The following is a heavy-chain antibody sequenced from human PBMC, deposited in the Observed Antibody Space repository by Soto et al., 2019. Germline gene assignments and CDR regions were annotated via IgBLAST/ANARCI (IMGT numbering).Heavy chain of an antibody. J-gene: IGHJ6*03. D-gene: IGHD2-2*01. Sequence: ASVKVSCKASGYTFTSYAMHWVRQAPGQRLEWMGWINAGNGNTKYSQKFQGRVTITRDTSASTAYMELSSLRSEDTAVYYCARSYPNYRDIVVVPAAMSISFMDVWGKGTTVTVSS. CDR1: GYTFTSYA. V-gene: IGHV1-3*01. CDR2: INAGNGNT. CDR3: ARSYPNYRDIVVVPAAMSISFMDV.